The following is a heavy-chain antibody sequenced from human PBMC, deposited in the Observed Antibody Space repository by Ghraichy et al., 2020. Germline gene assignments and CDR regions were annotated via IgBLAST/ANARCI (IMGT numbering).Heavy chain of an antibody. CDR1: GFTFSGYN. Sequence: GRSLRLSCAGSGFTFSGYNMHWVRQAPGKGLEWVADISDDGSNEYYVESVKGRFTISRDNSKNTVYLQMNSLRPEDTAVYYCARATREWLGRYYGVDVWGQGTTVIVS. J-gene: IGHJ6*02. D-gene: IGHD3-10*01. V-gene: IGHV3-30*03. CDR3: ARATREWLGRYYGVDV. CDR2: ISDDGSNE.